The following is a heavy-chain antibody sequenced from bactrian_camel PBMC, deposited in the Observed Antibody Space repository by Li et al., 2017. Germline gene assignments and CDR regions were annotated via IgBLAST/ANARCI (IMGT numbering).Heavy chain of an antibody. Sequence: HVQLVESGGGPVQAGGSLRLSCVASGDTRSSYCMAWFRQAPGKEREGVAAAGDDDVTSYTDSVKGRFTISKDTAKNTLYLQMDSLSPEDTAMYYCAAGPDGSDLNTASDFDNWGQGTQVTVS. V-gene: IGHV3S26*01. CDR2: AGDDDVT. J-gene: IGHJ6*01. CDR1: GDTRSSYC. CDR3: AAGPDGSDLNTASDFDN. D-gene: IGHD6*01.